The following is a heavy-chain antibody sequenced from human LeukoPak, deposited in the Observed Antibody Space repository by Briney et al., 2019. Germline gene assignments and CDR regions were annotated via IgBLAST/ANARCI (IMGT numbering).Heavy chain of an antibody. CDR3: ARGRDSSSWYIWFDP. CDR2: ISAYNGDT. D-gene: IGHD6-13*01. V-gene: IGHV1-18*01. J-gene: IGHJ5*02. CDR1: GYIFTNYG. Sequence: GASVKVSCKASGYIFTNYGISWVRQAPGQGLEWMGWISAYNGDTNYAQKLQGRVTMTTDTSTSTAYMELRSLRSDDTAVYYCARGRDSSSWYIWFDPWGQGTLVTVSS.